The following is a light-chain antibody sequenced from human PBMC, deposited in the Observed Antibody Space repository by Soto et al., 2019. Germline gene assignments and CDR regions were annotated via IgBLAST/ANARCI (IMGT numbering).Light chain of an antibody. CDR3: CSYAGSSRV. CDR2: EVT. CDR1: TSDIGAYNY. V-gene: IGLV2-8*01. J-gene: IGLJ3*02. Sequence: QSVLTQPPSASGSPGQSVTISCTGTTSDIGAYNYVSWYQQRPGKAPKLIIYEVTRRPSGVPDRIFGSKSGNTASLTISGLQAEDEADYYCCSYAGSSRVFGGGTKLTVL.